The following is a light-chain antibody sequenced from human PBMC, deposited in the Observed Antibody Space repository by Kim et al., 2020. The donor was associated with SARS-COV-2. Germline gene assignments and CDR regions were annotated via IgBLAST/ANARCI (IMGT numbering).Light chain of an antibody. J-gene: IGKJ2*01. CDR3: QQYGGSPYT. V-gene: IGKV3-20*01. CDR1: QTVSSDY. Sequence: LSPGERVTLSCRASQTVSSDYLAWYQQKPGQAPRLLIYGASSRATGIPDRFSGSGSGTDFTLTISRLEPEDFAVYYCQQYGGSPYTFGQGTKLEI. CDR2: GAS.